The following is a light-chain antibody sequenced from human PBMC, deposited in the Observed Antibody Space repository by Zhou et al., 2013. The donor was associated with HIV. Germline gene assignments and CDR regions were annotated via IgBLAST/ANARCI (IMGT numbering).Light chain of an antibody. V-gene: IGKV1-39*01. CDR3: QQSYRAPGT. J-gene: IGKJ1*01. CDR2: AAS. CDR1: QGIRSD. Sequence: DIQMTQSPSSLSASVGDRVTITCRASQGIRSDLVWYQQKPGEAPKRLIYAASSLQSGVPSRFSGSGSGTDFTLTISSLQPEDFATYYCQQSYRAPGTFGHGTKVEIK.